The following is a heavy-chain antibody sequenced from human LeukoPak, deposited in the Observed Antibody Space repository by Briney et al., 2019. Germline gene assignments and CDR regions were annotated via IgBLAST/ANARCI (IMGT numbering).Heavy chain of an antibody. CDR3: ASADCGSGDCHIYFPY. CDR2: INPNSGGT. CDR1: GYTFTGYY. V-gene: IGHV1-2*02. Sequence: ASVKVSCKASGYTFTGYYLHWVRQAPGQGREWMGWINPNSGGTNYAQNFQGRVTMTRDTSINTAYMELSSLRSDDTAVYFCASADCGSGDCHIYFPYWGQGALVSVSS. D-gene: IGHD2-21*02. J-gene: IGHJ4*02.